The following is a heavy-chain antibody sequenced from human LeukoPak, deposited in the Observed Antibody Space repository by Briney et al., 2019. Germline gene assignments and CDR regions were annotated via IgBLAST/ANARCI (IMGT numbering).Heavy chain of an antibody. Sequence: ASVKVSCKASSYTFTNYGINWVRQAPGQGLEWMGGIIPIFGTANYAQKFQGRVTITADESTSTAYMELSSLRSEDTAVYFCASAPRYSSSWPNNWFDPWGQGTLVTVSS. J-gene: IGHJ5*02. CDR2: IIPIFGTA. CDR1: SYTFTNYG. CDR3: ASAPRYSSSWPNNWFDP. D-gene: IGHD6-13*01. V-gene: IGHV1-69*13.